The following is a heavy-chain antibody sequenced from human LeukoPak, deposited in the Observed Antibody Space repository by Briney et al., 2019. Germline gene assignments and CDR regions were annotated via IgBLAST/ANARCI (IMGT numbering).Heavy chain of an antibody. CDR3: ARDGLSGYRRGGSS. V-gene: IGHV3-53*04. CDR1: GFTFSSYG. CDR2: IYSGGST. J-gene: IGHJ5*02. D-gene: IGHD3-22*01. Sequence: PGGSLRLSCAASGFTFSSYGMHWVRQAPGKGLEWVSVIYSGGSTYYADSVKGRFTISRHNSKNTLYLQMNSLRAEDTAVYYCARDGLSGYRRGGSSWGQGTLVTVSS.